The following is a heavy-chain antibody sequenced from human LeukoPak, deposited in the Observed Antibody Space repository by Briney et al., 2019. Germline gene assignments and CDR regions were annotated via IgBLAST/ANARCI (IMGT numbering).Heavy chain of an antibody. Sequence: ASVKVPCKASGYTFTSYGISWVRQAPGQGLEWMGWISAYNGNTNYAQKLQGRVTMTTDTSTSTAYMELRSLRSDDTAVYYCARDVGVGVVVAADDYYGMDVWGQGTTVTVSS. CDR1: GYTFTSYG. CDR2: ISAYNGNT. V-gene: IGHV1-18*01. J-gene: IGHJ6*02. CDR3: ARDVGVGVVVAADDYYGMDV. D-gene: IGHD2-15*01.